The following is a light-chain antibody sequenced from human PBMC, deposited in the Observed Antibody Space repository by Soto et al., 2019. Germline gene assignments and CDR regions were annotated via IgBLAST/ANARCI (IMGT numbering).Light chain of an antibody. Sequence: EIVLTQSPGTLSLSPGERATLSCRASQSVSSSYLAWYQQKPGQAPRLLIYGASIRATGIPDRFSGSGSGTDFTLTISRLEPEDFAVYFCQQYDSSLITFGQGTRLEIK. CDR3: QQYDSSLIT. CDR1: QSVSSSY. V-gene: IGKV3-20*01. J-gene: IGKJ5*01. CDR2: GAS.